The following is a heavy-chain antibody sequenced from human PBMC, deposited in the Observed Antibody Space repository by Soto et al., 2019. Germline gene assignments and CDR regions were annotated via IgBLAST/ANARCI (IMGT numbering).Heavy chain of an antibody. J-gene: IGHJ4*02. V-gene: IGHV3-23*01. CDR1: GFTFSSYA. Sequence: EVQLLESGGGSVQPGGSLRLSCAASGFTFSSYAMHWVRRPPGKGLEWVSRISGSGGTAYYADSVKGRFSISRDSLVNTLYLQMNSLRAEDTAVYYCAKGRGQNWNLDYWGQGTLVTVSP. CDR3: AKGRGQNWNLDY. CDR2: ISGSGGTA. D-gene: IGHD1-1*01.